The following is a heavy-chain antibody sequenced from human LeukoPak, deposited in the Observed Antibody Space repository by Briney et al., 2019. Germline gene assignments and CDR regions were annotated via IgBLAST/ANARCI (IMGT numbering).Heavy chain of an antibody. V-gene: IGHV4-59*08. CDR2: IYYSGSS. J-gene: IGHJ5*02. Sequence: PSETLSLTCTVSGVSISSDYWSWILLPPGKGLEWIGYIYYSGSSNYNPSLKSRVTMSVDTSKNQFSLKLTSVTAADTAVYYCARRLRQNLFDPWGQGTLVTVSS. CDR3: ARRLRQNLFDP. CDR1: GVSISSDY.